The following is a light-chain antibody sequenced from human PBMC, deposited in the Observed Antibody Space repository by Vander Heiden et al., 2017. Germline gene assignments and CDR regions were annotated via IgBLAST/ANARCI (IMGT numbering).Light chain of an antibody. CDR1: QGISNF. CDR2: AAS. J-gene: IGKJ1*01. V-gene: IGKV1-27*01. CDR3: QKYDTAPRT. Sequence: DIQMTQSPSSLSASVGDRVTITCRATQGISNFLAWYQQKPGKVPKLLISAASTLQSGVPSRFRGSGSGTDFTLTISSLQPEDVATYYCQKYDTAPRTFGPGTKVEIK.